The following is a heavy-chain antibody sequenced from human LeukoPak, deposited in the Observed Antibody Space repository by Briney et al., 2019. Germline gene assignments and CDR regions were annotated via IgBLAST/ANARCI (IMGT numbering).Heavy chain of an antibody. CDR3: TTDVTYYYDSSVQDAFDI. J-gene: IGHJ3*02. CDR2: IKSKTDGGTT. D-gene: IGHD3-22*01. Sequence: GGSLRPSCEASGFTFSNAWMSWVRQAPGKGREWVGRIKSKTDGGTTDYAAPVKGRFTISRDDSKNTLYLQMNSLKTQDTAVYYCTTDVTYYYDSSVQDAFDIWGQGTMVTVSS. V-gene: IGHV3-15*01. CDR1: GFTFSNAW.